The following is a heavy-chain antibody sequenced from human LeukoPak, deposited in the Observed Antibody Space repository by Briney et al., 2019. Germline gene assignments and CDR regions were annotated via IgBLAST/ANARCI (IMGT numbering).Heavy chain of an antibody. V-gene: IGHV4-39*07. Sequence: SETLSLTCTVSGVSISSSNSYWGWIRQPPGKGLEWIGSIYHSGSTDYNPSLKSRVTISVDKSKNQFSLKLSSVTAADTAVYYCARAYCSGGSCYDAFDIWGQGTMVTVSS. CDR3: ARAYCSGGSCYDAFDI. J-gene: IGHJ3*02. CDR2: IYHSGST. D-gene: IGHD2-15*01. CDR1: GVSISSSNSY.